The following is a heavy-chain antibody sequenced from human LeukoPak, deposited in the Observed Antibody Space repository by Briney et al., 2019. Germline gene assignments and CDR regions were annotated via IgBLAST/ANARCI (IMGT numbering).Heavy chain of an antibody. D-gene: IGHD6-19*01. Sequence: PGGSLRLSRAASGFTFSDYYMSWIRQAPGKGLEWVSYIGSSGRTIYYADSVKGRFTISRDNAKNSLYLQMNSLRAEDTAVYYCARDGKAVAVAFDIWGQGTMVTVSS. V-gene: IGHV3-11*04. CDR2: IGSSGRTI. J-gene: IGHJ3*02. CDR3: ARDGKAVAVAFDI. CDR1: GFTFSDYY.